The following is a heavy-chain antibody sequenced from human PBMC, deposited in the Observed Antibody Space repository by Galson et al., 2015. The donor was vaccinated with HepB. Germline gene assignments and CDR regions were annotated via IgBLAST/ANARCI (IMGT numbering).Heavy chain of an antibody. CDR2: SRNKANNYIA. CDR1: GFTFSDHY. V-gene: IGHV3-72*01. Sequence: SLRLSCAASGFTFSDHYINWVRQAPGKGLEWVGRSRNKANNYIADYAASVKGRFSISRDDSKNSLYLQMSSLKTEDTAVYYCTRENESSGPDYHYWGQGTLVTVSS. D-gene: IGHD6-19*01. J-gene: IGHJ4*02. CDR3: TRENESSGPDYHY.